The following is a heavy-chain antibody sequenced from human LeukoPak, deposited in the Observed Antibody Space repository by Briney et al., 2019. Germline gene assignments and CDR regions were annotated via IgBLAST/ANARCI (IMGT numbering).Heavy chain of an antibody. CDR2: INSDGSST. D-gene: IGHD5-12*01. Sequence: GGSLRLSCAASGFTFSSYWMPWVRQAPGKGLVWVSRINSDGSSTSYADSVKGRSTISRDNAKNTLYLQMNSLRAEDTAVYYCARAATAGWLRHTIHFDYWGQGTLVTVSS. CDR3: ARAATAGWLRHTIHFDY. CDR1: GFTFSSYW. J-gene: IGHJ4*02. V-gene: IGHV3-74*01.